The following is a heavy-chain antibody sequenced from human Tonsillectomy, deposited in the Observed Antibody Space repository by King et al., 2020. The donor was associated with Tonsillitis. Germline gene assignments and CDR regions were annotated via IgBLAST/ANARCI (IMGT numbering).Heavy chain of an antibody. D-gene: IGHD2-2*01. CDR3: AYRPPGVVSAPPTDWFAP. CDR1: GFSLSTSGVG. J-gene: IGHJ5*02. V-gene: IGHV2-5*02. Sequence: ITLKESGPTLVKPTQTLTLTCTFSGFSLSTSGVGVHWIRQAPGKALEWLALIYWDDDKRYSPSLKSRLTITKDTSKNQVVLTLTNIDPVDTATYYCAYRPPGVVSAPPTDWFAPWGQGTLVTVSS. CDR2: IYWDDDK.